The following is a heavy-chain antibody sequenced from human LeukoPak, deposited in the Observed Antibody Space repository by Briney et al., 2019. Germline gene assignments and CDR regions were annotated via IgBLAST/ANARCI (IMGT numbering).Heavy chain of an antibody. D-gene: IGHD3-22*01. J-gene: IGHJ4*02. V-gene: IGHV3-66*01. Sequence: GGSLRLSCAASAFTVSSSYMSWVRQAPGKGLEWVSVIHSSGSTYYADSVEGRFTISRDTSKNTLYLQMNSLRAEDTAVYYCARDYYDSSGYYDGYFDLWGQGTLVTVSS. CDR3: ARDYYDSSGYYDGYFDL. CDR1: AFTVSSSY. CDR2: IHSSGST.